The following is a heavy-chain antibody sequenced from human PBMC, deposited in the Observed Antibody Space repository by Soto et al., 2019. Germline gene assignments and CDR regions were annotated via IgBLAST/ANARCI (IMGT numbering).Heavy chain of an antibody. D-gene: IGHD4-17*01. V-gene: IGHV1-8*01. J-gene: IGHJ6*02. CDR3: ARGRFYGDYVVDYYYGMDV. Sequence: QVQLVQSGAEVKKPGASVKVSCKASGYTFTSYDINWVRQATGQGLEWMGWMNPNSGNTGYAQKFQGRVTMTRNSSISTAYMELSSRRSEDTAVYYCARGRFYGDYVVDYYYGMDVWGQGTTVTVSS. CDR2: MNPNSGNT. CDR1: GYTFTSYD.